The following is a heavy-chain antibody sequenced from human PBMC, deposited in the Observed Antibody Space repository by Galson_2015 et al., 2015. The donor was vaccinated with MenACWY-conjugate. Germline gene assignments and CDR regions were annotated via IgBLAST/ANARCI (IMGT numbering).Heavy chain of an antibody. J-gene: IGHJ3*02. CDR3: ARGGSYGGYAFDI. CDR2: IYSGGST. V-gene: IGHV3-53*01. Sequence: SLRLSCAASGFPVSSNYMNWVRQAPGKGLEWVSVIYSGGSTDYADSVKGRFTISRDNPKNTLYLQMNGLRVEDTAVYYCARGGSYGGYAFDIWGQGTMVTVSS. CDR1: GFPVSSNY. D-gene: IGHD3-3*01.